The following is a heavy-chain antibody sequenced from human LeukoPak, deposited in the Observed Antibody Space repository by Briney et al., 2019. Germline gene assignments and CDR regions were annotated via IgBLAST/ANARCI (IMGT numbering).Heavy chain of an antibody. Sequence: GGSLRLSCAASGFTFSTYTLNWVRQAPGKGLEWVSSVSSRSSYIYYADSVKGRFTISRDNAKNSLYLQMNSLRVEDTAVYYCAAGLFTPYWGQGTLVTVSS. CDR1: GFTFSTYT. CDR3: AAGLFTPY. CDR2: VSSRSSYI. J-gene: IGHJ4*02. D-gene: IGHD3/OR15-3a*01. V-gene: IGHV3-21*01.